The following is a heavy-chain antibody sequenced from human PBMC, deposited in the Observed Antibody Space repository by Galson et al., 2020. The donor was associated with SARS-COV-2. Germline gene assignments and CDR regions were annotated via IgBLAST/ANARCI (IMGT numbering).Heavy chain of an antibody. CDR2: IYHSGTT. V-gene: IGHV4-31*03. Sequence: SETLSLTCTVSGGSISTDGHFWTWIRQPPGTGLEWIGYIYHSGTTSYNPSLKSRLNIAVDTSQNQFSLRLRSVTAADTAVYFCARTSGELDIWGQGTMVTVSS. CDR1: GGSISTDGHF. CDR3: ARTSGELDI. J-gene: IGHJ3*02. D-gene: IGHD3-10*01.